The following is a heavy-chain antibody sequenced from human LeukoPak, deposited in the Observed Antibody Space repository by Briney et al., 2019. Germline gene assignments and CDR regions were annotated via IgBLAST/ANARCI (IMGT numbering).Heavy chain of an antibody. Sequence: ASVKVSCKVSGYTLTELSMHWVRQAPGKGLEWMGGFDPEDGETIYAQKFQGRVTMTEDTSTDTAYMELSSLRSGDTAVYYCAASPDYGDYLGGMDVWGQGTTVTVSS. V-gene: IGHV1-24*01. CDR3: AASPDYGDYLGGMDV. D-gene: IGHD4-17*01. CDR1: GYTLTELS. J-gene: IGHJ6*02. CDR2: FDPEDGET.